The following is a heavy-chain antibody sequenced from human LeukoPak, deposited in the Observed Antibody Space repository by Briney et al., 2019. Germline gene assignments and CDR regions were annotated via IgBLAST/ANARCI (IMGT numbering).Heavy chain of an antibody. CDR2: ISRSSTTI. D-gene: IGHD3-10*01. CDR3: AKDMWRFGELDYDY. Sequence: GGSLRLSCAASGFTFSTYSMNWVRQAPGKGLEWVSYISRSSTTITYADSVKGRFTISRDSSKNSLYLQMNSLRTEDTALYYCAKDMWRFGELDYDYWGQGTLVTVSS. J-gene: IGHJ4*02. CDR1: GFTFSTYS. V-gene: IGHV3-48*04.